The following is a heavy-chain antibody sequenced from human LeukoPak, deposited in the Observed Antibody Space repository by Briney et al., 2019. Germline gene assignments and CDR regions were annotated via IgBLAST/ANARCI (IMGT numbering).Heavy chain of an antibody. CDR2: IYYSGST. V-gene: IGHV4-39*01. CDR3: ARRGSEHQLGFDP. J-gene: IGHJ5*01. Sequence: EKLSFTCTVSGDSISSSRYYWGWIRQPPGKGLEWIGSIYYSGSTYYNPSLKSRVTISVDTSKNQFSLKLSSATAADTAVYYCARRGSEHQLGFDPWGRG. CDR1: GDSISSSRYY. D-gene: IGHD6-13*01.